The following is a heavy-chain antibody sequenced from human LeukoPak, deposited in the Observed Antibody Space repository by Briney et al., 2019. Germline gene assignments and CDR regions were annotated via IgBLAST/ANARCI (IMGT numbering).Heavy chain of an antibody. CDR2: ISSSSSTI. V-gene: IGHV3-48*03. D-gene: IGHD1-26*01. Sequence: PGGSLRLSCAASGFTFSSYEMNWVRQAPGKGLEWVSYISSSSSTIYYADSVKGRFTISRDNAKNSMYLQLNSLRIEDTAVYYCARSLVVGGTYPYHWGQGTLVTVSS. J-gene: IGHJ5*02. CDR3: ARSLVVGGTYPYH. CDR1: GFTFSSYE.